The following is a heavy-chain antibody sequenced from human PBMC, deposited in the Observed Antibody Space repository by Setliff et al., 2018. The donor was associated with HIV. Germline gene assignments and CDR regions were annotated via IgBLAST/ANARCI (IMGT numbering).Heavy chain of an antibody. D-gene: IGHD6-19*01. CDR2: IYYSGTT. J-gene: IGHJ3*02. CDR3: ARATQEGFGYSSGWYPGNAFDI. Sequence: NPSETLSLTCTVSGGSISSRNYYWAWIRQPPGKGLEWIGTIYYSGTTHYNPSLNSRVIISVDTSKNQFSLRLNSVTAADTAVYYCARATQEGFGYSSGWYPGNAFDIWGQGTMVTVSS. CDR1: GGSISSRNYY. V-gene: IGHV4-39*01.